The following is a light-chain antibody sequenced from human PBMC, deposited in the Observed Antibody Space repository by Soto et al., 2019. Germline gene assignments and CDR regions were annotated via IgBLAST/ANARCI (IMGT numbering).Light chain of an antibody. CDR3: AAWDDSLSGRV. CDR2: RNN. CDR1: SSNIGSNY. J-gene: IGLJ3*02. Sequence: QPVLTQPPSASGTPGQRVTISCSGSSSNIGSNYVYWYQQLPGTAPKLLIYRNNQRPSGVPDRFSGSKSGTSASLAISGLRSEDEADYYCAAWDDSLSGRVFGGGTEVTVL. V-gene: IGLV1-47*01.